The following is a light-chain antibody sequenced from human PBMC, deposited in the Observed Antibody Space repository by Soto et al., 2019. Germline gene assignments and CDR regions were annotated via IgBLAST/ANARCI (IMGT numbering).Light chain of an antibody. V-gene: IGKV3-11*01. Sequence: EIVLTQSPATLSLSPGERATLSCRASQSVSSYLGWYQQQPGQAPRLLIYDASNRTTGIPARFSSSGAGTDFTLPISSLEPEDVAVDYCQQRSNWPPLTFGQGTRLEIK. CDR2: DAS. J-gene: IGKJ5*01. CDR3: QQRSNWPPLT. CDR1: QSVSSY.